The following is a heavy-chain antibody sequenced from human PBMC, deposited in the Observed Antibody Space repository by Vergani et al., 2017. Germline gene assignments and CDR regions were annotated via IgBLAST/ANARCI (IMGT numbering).Heavy chain of an antibody. CDR2: ISSSSSYT. J-gene: IGHJ2*01. D-gene: IGHD1-20*01. CDR1: GFTFSDYY. CDR3: AREITGSGXFDL. Sequence: QVQLVESGGGLVKPGGSLRLSCAASGFTFSDYYMSWIRQAPGKGLEWVSYISSSSSYTNYADSVKGRFTISRDNAENTLYLLMNSLRAEDTAVYYCAREITGSGXFDLWGRGTLVTVSS. V-gene: IGHV3-11*06.